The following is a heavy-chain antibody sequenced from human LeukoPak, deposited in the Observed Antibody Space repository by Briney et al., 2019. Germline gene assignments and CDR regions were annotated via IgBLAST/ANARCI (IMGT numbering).Heavy chain of an antibody. CDR1: GFTFSRHP. J-gene: IGHJ5*02. CDR3: ARGKWLHP. D-gene: IGHD5-24*01. CDR2: IYSGGST. V-gene: IGHV3-66*01. Sequence: GGSLRLSCAASGFTFSRHPMSWVRQAPGKGLEWVSVIYSGGSTYYADSVKGRFTISRDNSKNTLYLQMNSLRAEDTAVYYCARGKWLHPWGQGTLVTVSS.